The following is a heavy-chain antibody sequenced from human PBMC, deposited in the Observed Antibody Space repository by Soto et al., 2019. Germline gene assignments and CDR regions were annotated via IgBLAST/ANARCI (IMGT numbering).Heavy chain of an antibody. D-gene: IGHD6-13*01. Sequence: QVQLVESGGGVVQPGRSLRLSCAASGFTFSSYGMHWVRQAPGKGLEWVAVISYDGSNKYYADSVKGRLTISRDNSKNTLYLQMNSLRAEDTAVYYCAKVGSPTAALTYYYYGMDVWGQRTTVTVSS. V-gene: IGHV3-30*18. CDR1: GFTFSSYG. CDR3: AKVGSPTAALTYYYYGMDV. J-gene: IGHJ6*02. CDR2: ISYDGSNK.